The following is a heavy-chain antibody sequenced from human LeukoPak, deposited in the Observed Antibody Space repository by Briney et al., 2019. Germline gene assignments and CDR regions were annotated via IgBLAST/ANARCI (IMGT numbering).Heavy chain of an antibody. D-gene: IGHD3-22*01. Sequence: SETLSLTCTVSGGSISSGSYYWSWIRQPAGKGLEWIGRIYTSGSTNYNPSLNSRVTISVETSKHQFSLKLSSVTAADTAVYYCARDGYYYDSSGYYYLRDAFDIWGQGTMVTVSS. CDR2: IYTSGST. CDR3: ARDGYYYDSSGYYYLRDAFDI. V-gene: IGHV4-61*02. J-gene: IGHJ3*02. CDR1: GGSISSGSYY.